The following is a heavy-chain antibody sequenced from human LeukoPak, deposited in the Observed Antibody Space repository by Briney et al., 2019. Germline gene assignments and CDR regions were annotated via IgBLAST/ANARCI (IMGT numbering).Heavy chain of an antibody. D-gene: IGHD3-9*01. Sequence: ASVKVSCKVSVYTLTELSMHWVRQAPGKGLEWMGGFDPEDGETIYAQKFQGRVTMTEDTSTETAYMELSSLRSEDTAVYYCATPVLDYDIWWVFDYWGQGTLVTVSS. V-gene: IGHV1-24*01. CDR2: FDPEDGET. J-gene: IGHJ4*02. CDR3: ATPVLDYDIWWVFDY. CDR1: VYTLTELS.